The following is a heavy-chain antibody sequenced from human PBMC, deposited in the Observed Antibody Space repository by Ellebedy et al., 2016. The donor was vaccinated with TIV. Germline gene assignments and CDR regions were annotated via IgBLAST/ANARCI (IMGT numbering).Heavy chain of an antibody. Sequence: MPSETLSLTCAVYGGSFSGNYWSWIRQPPGKGLEWIGESNDRGSTNYNPSLKSRVTISVDTSKNQFSLKLTSLRAADTAVYYCARGALAILGVVTGYYGLDVWGQGTTVTVSS. CDR3: ARGALAILGVVTGYYGLDV. CDR2: SNDRGST. J-gene: IGHJ6*02. V-gene: IGHV4-34*01. CDR1: GGSFSGNY. D-gene: IGHD3-3*01.